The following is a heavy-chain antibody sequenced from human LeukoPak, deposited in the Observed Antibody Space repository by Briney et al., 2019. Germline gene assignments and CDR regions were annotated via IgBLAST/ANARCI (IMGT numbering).Heavy chain of an antibody. D-gene: IGHD3-22*01. Sequence: GGSLRLSCAVSGFTFSSYWMSWVRQAPGKGLEWVANIKEDGIEKYYQDSVKGRFTISRDNAKNSLYLQMNSLRAEDTAVYYCAREVVLSTSAWFEYWGQGTLVTVSS. CDR1: GFTFSSYW. J-gene: IGHJ4*02. CDR2: IKEDGIEK. V-gene: IGHV3-7*01. CDR3: AREVVLSTSAWFEY.